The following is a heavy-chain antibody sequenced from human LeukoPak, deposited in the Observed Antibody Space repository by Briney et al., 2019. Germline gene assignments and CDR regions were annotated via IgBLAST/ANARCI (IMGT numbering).Heavy chain of an antibody. CDR2: MNPNSGNT. CDR3: ARGRGNYDFWSGYYNHYYYMDV. Sequence: GASVKVSCKASGYTFTSYDINWVRQATGQGLEWMGWMNPNSGNTGYAQKFQGRVTITRNTSISTAYMELSSLRSEDTAVYYCARGRGNYDFWSGYYNHYYYMDVWGKGTTVTVSS. V-gene: IGHV1-8*03. D-gene: IGHD3-3*01. J-gene: IGHJ6*03. CDR1: GYTFTSYD.